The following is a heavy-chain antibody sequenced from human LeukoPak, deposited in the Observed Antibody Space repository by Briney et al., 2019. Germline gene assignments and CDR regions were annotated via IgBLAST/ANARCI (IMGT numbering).Heavy chain of an antibody. D-gene: IGHD3-10*01. Sequence: SETLSLTCTVSGGSISSYYWSWIRQPPGKGLEWIGYIYYSGSTNYNPSLKSRVTISVDTSKNQFSLKLSSVTAAGTAVYYCARVHDTMVRGVIGYYYYYYMDVWGKGTTVTVSS. CDR1: GGSISSYY. CDR3: ARVHDTMVRGVIGYYYYYYMDV. CDR2: IYYSGST. J-gene: IGHJ6*03. V-gene: IGHV4-59*01.